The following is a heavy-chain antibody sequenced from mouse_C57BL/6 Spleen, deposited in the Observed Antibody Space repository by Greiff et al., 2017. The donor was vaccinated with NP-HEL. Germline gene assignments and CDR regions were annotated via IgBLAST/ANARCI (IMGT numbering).Heavy chain of an antibody. CDR3: ARMGSPTVVAHYYAMDY. CDR1: GYTFTSYW. J-gene: IGHJ4*01. D-gene: IGHD1-1*01. CDR2: IDPSDSET. Sequence: VQLQQSGAELVRPGSSVKLSCKASGYTFTSYWMHWVKQRPIQGLEWIGNIDPSDSETHYNQKFKDKATLTVDKSSSTAYMQLSSLTSEDSAVYYCARMGSPTVVAHYYAMDYWGQGTSVTVSS. V-gene: IGHV1-52*01.